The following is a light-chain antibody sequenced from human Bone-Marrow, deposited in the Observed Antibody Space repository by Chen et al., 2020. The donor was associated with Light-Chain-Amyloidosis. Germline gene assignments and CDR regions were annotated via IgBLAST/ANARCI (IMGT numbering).Light chain of an antibody. CDR1: SLDVGGYNY. CDR3: SSYRGATDNFV. Sequence: QSALTQPASVSGSPGQSITISCSGSSLDVGGYNYVSWYQQHPGKVPKLIIYEVRNRPSGISNLFSGSTSGNTASLTISGLQAEDEADYYCSSYRGATDNFVFGTGTKVTVL. V-gene: IGLV2-14*01. CDR2: EVR. J-gene: IGLJ1*01.